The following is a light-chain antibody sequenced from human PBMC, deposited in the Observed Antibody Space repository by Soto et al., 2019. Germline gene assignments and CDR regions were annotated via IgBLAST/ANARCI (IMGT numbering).Light chain of an antibody. CDR1: FSAVGSYNL. J-gene: IGLJ2*01. V-gene: IGLV2-23*01. Sequence: QSALTQPASVSVSPGQSITISCTGTFSAVGSYNLVSWYQQHPGKAPKPMIYEDTKRLSGVSNRFSGSKSGYTASLTISGLQAEDEADYYCCSYAGSSTVVFGGGTKLTVL. CDR2: EDT. CDR3: CSYAGSSTVV.